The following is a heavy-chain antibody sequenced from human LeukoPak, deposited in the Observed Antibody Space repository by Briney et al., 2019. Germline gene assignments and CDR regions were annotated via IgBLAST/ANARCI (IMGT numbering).Heavy chain of an antibody. CDR2: INPSGGST. CDR1: GYTFTSYY. CDR3: AREGFGTPGDY. V-gene: IGHV1-46*03. D-gene: IGHD3-10*01. Sequence: GASVKVSCKASGYTFTSYYMHWVRQAPGQGLEWMGIINPSGGSTSCAQKFQGRVTMTRDTSTSTVYMELSSLRSEDTAVYYCAREGFGTPGDYWGQGTLVTVSS. J-gene: IGHJ4*02.